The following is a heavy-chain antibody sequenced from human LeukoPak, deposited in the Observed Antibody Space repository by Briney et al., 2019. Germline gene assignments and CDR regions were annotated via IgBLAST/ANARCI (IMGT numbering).Heavy chain of an antibody. D-gene: IGHD6-6*01. Sequence: PSETLSLTCTVSGGSISSYYWSWIRQPPGKGLEWIGYTFYSGSTNYNPSLKSRVTISVDTSKNQFSLKLSSVTAADTAVYYCAREYSSSGDAFDIWGQGTMVTVSS. V-gene: IGHV4-59*01. CDR2: TFYSGST. J-gene: IGHJ3*02. CDR3: AREYSSSGDAFDI. CDR1: GGSISSYY.